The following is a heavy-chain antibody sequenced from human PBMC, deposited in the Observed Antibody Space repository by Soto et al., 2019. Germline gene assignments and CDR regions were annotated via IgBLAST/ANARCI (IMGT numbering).Heavy chain of an antibody. D-gene: IGHD2-2*01. CDR3: ARYVSCFDY. CDR1: GASICSYC. V-gene: IGHV4-59*01. J-gene: IGHJ4*02. Sequence: SETLSLTCTVSGASICSYCWSWIRQPPGKGLEWIGHMCQSGNTNYNPSLQSRVTLSVETSKNQFSLKLRSVTAADTAVYYCARYVSCFDYWGQGTLVTVSS. CDR2: MCQSGNT.